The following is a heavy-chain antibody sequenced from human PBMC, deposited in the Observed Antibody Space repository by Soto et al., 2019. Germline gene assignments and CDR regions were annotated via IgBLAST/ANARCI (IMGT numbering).Heavy chain of an antibody. Sequence: PGESLKISCKVSGYTFTDDWIGWVRQMPGKGLEWMGIIYPRDSDTKYSPSFEGQVTISADKSISTAYLQWSSLKASDTAIYYCARRMVVATPAGWFDPWGQGTLVTVSS. D-gene: IGHD2-21*02. CDR1: GYTFTDDW. CDR2: IYPRDSDT. V-gene: IGHV5-51*01. J-gene: IGHJ5*02. CDR3: ARRMVVATPAGWFDP.